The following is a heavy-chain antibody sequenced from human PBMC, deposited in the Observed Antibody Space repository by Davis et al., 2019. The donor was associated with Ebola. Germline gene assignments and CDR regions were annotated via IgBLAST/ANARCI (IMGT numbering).Heavy chain of an antibody. Sequence: PGGSLRLSCVASEFTFRSYWFHWVRQAPGKGLEWVSRIDTDGSTTNYADSARGRFTISRDNAKNTLFLQMNSLRADDTAVYYCARDVGGRAGYWGQGTLVTVSS. J-gene: IGHJ4*02. V-gene: IGHV3-74*01. CDR1: EFTFRSYW. CDR3: ARDVGGRAGY. CDR2: IDTDGSTT.